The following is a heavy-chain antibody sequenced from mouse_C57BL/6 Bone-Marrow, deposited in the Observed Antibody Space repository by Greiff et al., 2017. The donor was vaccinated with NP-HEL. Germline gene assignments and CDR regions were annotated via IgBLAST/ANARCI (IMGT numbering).Heavy chain of an antibody. J-gene: IGHJ2*01. CDR1: GFTFSSYG. Sequence: DVMLVESGGDLVKPGGSLKLSCAASGFTFSSYGMSWVRQTADKRLEWVATISSGGSYTYYPDSVKGRFTISRDNAKNTLYLQMSSLKSEDTAMYYCARHYYSNYFDYWGQGTTLTVSS. CDR2: ISSGGSYT. CDR3: ARHYYSNYFDY. D-gene: IGHD2-5*01. V-gene: IGHV5-6*02.